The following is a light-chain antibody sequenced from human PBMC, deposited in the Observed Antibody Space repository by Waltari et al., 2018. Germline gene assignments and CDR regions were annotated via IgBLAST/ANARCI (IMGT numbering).Light chain of an antibody. CDR2: GNS. CDR3: QSYDSSLSGVV. CDR1: SSNIGAGFD. V-gene: IGLV1-40*01. Sequence: QSVLTQPPSVSGAPGQRVTISCTGSSSNIGAGFDVPRYQQLPGTAPKLLIYGNSNRPSGVPDRFSGSKSGTSASLAIIGLQAEDEADYYCQSYDSSLSGVVFGGGTKLTVL. J-gene: IGLJ2*01.